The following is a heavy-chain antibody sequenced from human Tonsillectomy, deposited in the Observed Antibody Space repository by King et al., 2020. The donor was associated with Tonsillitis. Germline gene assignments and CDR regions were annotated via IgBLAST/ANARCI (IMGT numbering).Heavy chain of an antibody. CDR3: ASLSGRYCSGGICDQDY. V-gene: IGHV1-2*02. J-gene: IGHJ4*02. CDR1: GYTFTGYY. CDR2: INPNSGGT. D-gene: IGHD2-15*01. Sequence: QLVQSGAEVKKPGASVKVSCKTSGYTFTGYYMNWVRQAPGQGLEWMGWINPNSGGTDYAQTFQGRVTMTRDTSISTAYMQLSSLRSDDTAVYYCASLSGRYCSGGICDQDYWGQGTLVTVSS.